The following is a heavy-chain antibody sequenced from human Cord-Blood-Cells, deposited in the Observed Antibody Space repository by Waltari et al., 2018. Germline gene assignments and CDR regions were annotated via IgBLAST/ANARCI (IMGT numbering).Heavy chain of an antibody. V-gene: IGHV3-21*01. J-gene: IGHJ4*02. D-gene: IGHD6-6*01. Sequence: EVQLVESGGGLVKPGGSLRLSCAASGLTVRSYSMNWVRQAPGKGREWVSSISSSSYIYYADSVKGRFTISRDNAKNSLYLQMNSLRAEDTAVYYCAKTHSSFSDIDYWGQGTLVTVSS. CDR1: GLTVRSYS. CDR2: ISSSSYI. CDR3: AKTHSSFSDIDY.